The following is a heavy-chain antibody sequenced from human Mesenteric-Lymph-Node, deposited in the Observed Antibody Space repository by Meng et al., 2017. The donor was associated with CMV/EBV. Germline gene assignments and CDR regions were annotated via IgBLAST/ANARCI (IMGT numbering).Heavy chain of an antibody. CDR1: GGSISSGGYY. J-gene: IGHJ4*02. V-gene: IGHV4-31*03. CDR3: ARDSVAGSGLDY. D-gene: IGHD6-19*01. CDR2: INYRGTT. Sequence: TVSGGSISSGGYYWSWIRQHPAKGLECIGSINYRGTTASNPSLKSRVTLSVDTSKNQFSLTLSSVTAADTAVYYCARDSVAGSGLDYWGQGTLVTVSS.